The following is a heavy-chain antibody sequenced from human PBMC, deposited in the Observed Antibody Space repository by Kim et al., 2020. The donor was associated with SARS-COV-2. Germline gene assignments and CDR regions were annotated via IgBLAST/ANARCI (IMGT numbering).Heavy chain of an antibody. V-gene: IGHV3-33*01. D-gene: IGHD1-26*01. Sequence: GGSLRLSCAASGFTFSSYGMHWVRQAPGKGLEWVAVIWYDGSNKYYADSVKGRFTISRDNSKNTLYLQMNSLRAEDTAVYYCARDSGPGRGYFDLWGRGTLVTVSS. J-gene: IGHJ2*01. CDR1: GFTFSSYG. CDR2: IWYDGSNK. CDR3: ARDSGPGRGYFDL.